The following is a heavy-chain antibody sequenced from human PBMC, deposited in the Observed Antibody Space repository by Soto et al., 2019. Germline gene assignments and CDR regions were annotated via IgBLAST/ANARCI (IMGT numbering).Heavy chain of an antibody. CDR1: GYTFTSYD. D-gene: IGHD3-3*01. J-gene: IGHJ6*02. CDR3: AGGKIPQYDFWSGHHYGMDV. Sequence: SVKVSCKASGYTFTSYDINWVRQATGQGLEWMGWMNPNSGNTGYAQKFQGRVTMTRNTSISTAYMELSSLRSEDTAVYYCAGGKIPQYDFWSGHHYGMDVWGQGPEVTVTS. CDR2: MNPNSGNT. V-gene: IGHV1-8*01.